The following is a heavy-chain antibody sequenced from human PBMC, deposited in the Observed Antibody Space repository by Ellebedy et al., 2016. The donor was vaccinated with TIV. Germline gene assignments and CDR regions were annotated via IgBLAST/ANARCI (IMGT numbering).Heavy chain of an antibody. D-gene: IGHD6-19*01. J-gene: IGHJ4*02. Sequence: GESLKISXAASGFTFSSYSMNWVRQAPGKGLEWVSSISSSSSYIYYADSVKGRFTISRDNSKNTLYLQMNSLRAEDTAVYYCAKDLSDSSGWYYFDYWGQGTLVTVSS. CDR2: ISSSSSYI. CDR3: AKDLSDSSGWYYFDY. V-gene: IGHV3-21*04. CDR1: GFTFSSYS.